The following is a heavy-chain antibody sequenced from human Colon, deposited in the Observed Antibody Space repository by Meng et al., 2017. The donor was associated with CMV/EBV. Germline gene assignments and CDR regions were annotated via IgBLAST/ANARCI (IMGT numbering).Heavy chain of an antibody. CDR3: TRGAASAVTAPDY. CDR2: IRGNGGSA. CDR1: GLTFSGYT. D-gene: IGHD6-19*01. V-gene: IGHV3-23*01. J-gene: IGHJ4*02. Sequence: AASGLTFSGYTVTWVRRAPGKGLGWVSRIRGNGGSAAYADSVQDRFTISRDNSQNTLYLQMNSLRDEDTAVYYCTRGAASAVTAPDYWGQGTLVTVSS.